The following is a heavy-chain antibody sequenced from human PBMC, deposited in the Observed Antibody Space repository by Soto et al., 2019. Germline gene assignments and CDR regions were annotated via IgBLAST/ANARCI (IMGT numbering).Heavy chain of an antibody. CDR1: GGSIISYY. V-gene: IGHV4-59*01. CDR2: IHYSGSI. D-gene: IGHD3-16*01. CDR3: AIGERGQQGGEFFAH. J-gene: IGHJ4*02. Sequence: QVQLQESGPGLVKPSEPLSLTCTVSGGSIISYYWTWIRQPPGKGLEWFGYIHYSGSINYNPSLQRRVTILVDRSKSQITLKLSSVTAADTAVYYWAIGERGQQGGEFFAHWGQGTLVIVSS.